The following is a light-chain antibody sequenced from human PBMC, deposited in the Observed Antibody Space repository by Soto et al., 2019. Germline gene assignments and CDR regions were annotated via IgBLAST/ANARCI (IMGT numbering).Light chain of an antibody. Sequence: EIVMTQSPATLSVSPGERATLSCRASQSVNSKIAWYQQKPGQAPRLLIYGASTRATGIPARFSGSGSGTEFTLTISSLQSEDFAVYYCQQYNXWPRTFGQGTKV. CDR1: QSVNSK. CDR3: QQYNXWPRT. J-gene: IGKJ1*01. CDR2: GAS. V-gene: IGKV3-15*01.